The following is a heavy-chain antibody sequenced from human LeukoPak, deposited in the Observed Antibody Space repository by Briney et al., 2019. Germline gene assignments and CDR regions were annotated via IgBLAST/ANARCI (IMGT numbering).Heavy chain of an antibody. D-gene: IGHD2-8*01. CDR1: GFTVSSNN. CDR3: AKEGHTRMAPYFQH. V-gene: IGHV3-66*01. Sequence: GGSLRLSCAASGFTVSSNNMSWVRQAPGKGLEWVSVIYSGGSTYYADSVKGRFTISRDNSKNTLYLQMNSLRAEDTAVYYCAKEGHTRMAPYFQHWGQGTLVTVSS. J-gene: IGHJ1*01. CDR2: IYSGGST.